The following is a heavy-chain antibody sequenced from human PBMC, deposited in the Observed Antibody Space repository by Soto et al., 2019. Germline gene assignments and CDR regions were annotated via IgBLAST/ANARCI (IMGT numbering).Heavy chain of an antibody. D-gene: IGHD3-22*01. CDR3: AKDREPHLYDSSGYYSFDY. V-gene: IGHV3-23*01. J-gene: IGHJ4*02. CDR2: ISGSGGST. Sequence: EVQLLESGGGLVQPGGSLRLSCAASGFTFSSYAMSWVRQAPGKGLEWVSAISGSGGSTYYADSVKGRFTISRDNSKNTLYLQMNSLRAEDTAVYYCAKDREPHLYDSSGYYSFDYWGQGTLVTVSS. CDR1: GFTFSSYA.